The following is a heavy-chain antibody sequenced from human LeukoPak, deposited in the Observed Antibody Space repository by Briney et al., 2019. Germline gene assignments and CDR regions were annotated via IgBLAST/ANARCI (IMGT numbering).Heavy chain of an antibody. J-gene: IGHJ4*02. CDR2: IYYSGST. CDR3: ARFDVAFSSSWRGFDY. Sequence: SETLSLTCTVSGGSISSYYWSWIRQPPGKGLEWIGSIYYSGSTYYNPSLKSRVTISVDTSKNQFSLKLSSVTAADTAVYYCARFDVAFSSSWRGFDYWGQGTLVTVSS. V-gene: IGHV4-59*05. CDR1: GGSISSYY. D-gene: IGHD6-13*01.